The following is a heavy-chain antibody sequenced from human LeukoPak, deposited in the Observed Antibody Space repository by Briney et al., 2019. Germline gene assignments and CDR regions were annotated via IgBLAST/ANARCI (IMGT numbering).Heavy chain of an antibody. D-gene: IGHD2-8*01. V-gene: IGHV3-7*01. J-gene: IGHJ6*03. CDR2: IKQDGSEK. CDR1: GFTFSLYW. CDR3: AKDRCSNGIGCYYYYMDV. Sequence: GGSLRLSCAASGFTFSLYWMTWVRQAPGKGLEWVANIKQDGSEKYYVDSVRGRFTISRDNAKNSLSLQMNSLRAEDTAVYYCAKDRCSNGIGCYYYYMDVWGKGTTVTISS.